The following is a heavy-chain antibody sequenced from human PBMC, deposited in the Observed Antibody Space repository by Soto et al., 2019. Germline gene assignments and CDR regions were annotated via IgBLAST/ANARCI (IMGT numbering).Heavy chain of an antibody. CDR2: ISYSGST. D-gene: IGHD2-2*01. Sequence: QVQLQESGPGLVKTSETLFLTCTVTGASISSYYWSWIRQPPGKGLEWIGHISYSGSTNYNPSVMGRVTVSVDRSTNQFSLKLSSVTAADTAVYDCARAQPFEFHNWFDPWGQGTLVSVSS. CDR3: ARAQPFEFHNWFDP. CDR1: GASISSYY. J-gene: IGHJ5*02. V-gene: IGHV4-59*01.